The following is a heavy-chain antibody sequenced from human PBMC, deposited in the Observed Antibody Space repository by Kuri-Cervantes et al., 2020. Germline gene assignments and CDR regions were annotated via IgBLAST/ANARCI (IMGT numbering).Heavy chain of an antibody. Sequence: TLSLTCTVSCGSISCGDYYWSWIRQPAGKGLEWIGRIYTSGNTNYNSSLKSLVTISVAKSKKQFSLKLRSVTTADTAVYYCSRGAYYDSRNRRDFDLWGRGTMVTVSS. D-gene: IGHD3-22*01. CDR3: SRGAYYDSRNRRDFDL. J-gene: IGHJ2*01. V-gene: IGHV4-61*02. CDR2: IYTSGNT. CDR1: CGSISCGDYY.